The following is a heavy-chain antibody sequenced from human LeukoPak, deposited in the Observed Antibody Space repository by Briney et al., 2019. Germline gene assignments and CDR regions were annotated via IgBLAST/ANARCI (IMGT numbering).Heavy chain of an antibody. V-gene: IGHV4-38-2*02. CDR1: GYSISSGYY. J-gene: IGHJ5*02. CDR2: IYHSGST. D-gene: IGHD6-13*01. CDR3: ARSIGIAAADP. Sequence: SETLSLICTVSGYSISSGYYWGWIRQPPGKGLEWIGSIYHSGSTYYNPSLKSRVTISVDTSKNQFSLKLSSVTAADTAVYYCARSIGIAAADPWGQGTLVTVSS.